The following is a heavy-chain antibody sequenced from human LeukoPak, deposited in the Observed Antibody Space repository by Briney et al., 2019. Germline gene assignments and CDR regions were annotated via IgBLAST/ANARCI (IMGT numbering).Heavy chain of an antibody. CDR1: GFTFSSHW. J-gene: IGHJ6*02. D-gene: IGHD3-3*01. CDR3: ARRGITISGVLVYHYSGLDV. Sequence: GGSLRLSCAGSGFTFSSHWMNSVRQAPGKGLEWVASIKDDGSEKHFLDSVNGRFAISRDNAKNSLYLQMSSLRAEDTAVYYCARRGITISGVLVYHYSGLDVWGQGTTVTVSS. CDR2: IKDDGSEK. V-gene: IGHV3-7*02.